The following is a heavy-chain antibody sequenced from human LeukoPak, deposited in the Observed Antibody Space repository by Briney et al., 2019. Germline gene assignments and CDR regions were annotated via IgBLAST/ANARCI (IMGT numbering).Heavy chain of an antibody. J-gene: IGHJ5*02. CDR1: GDSISRSNYN. V-gene: IGHV4-39*01. CDR2: IYNGEST. D-gene: IGHD2-15*01. CDR3: ARCVVGPKRDWFDP. Sequence: WETLSLFCSVSGDSISRSNYNWAWIRQPPGQGLEWIGYIYNGESTYYNPSLKSRVTISVDTSKNQVSLKLSSVTAVDTAVYYCARCVVGPKRDWFDPWGQGTLVTVSS.